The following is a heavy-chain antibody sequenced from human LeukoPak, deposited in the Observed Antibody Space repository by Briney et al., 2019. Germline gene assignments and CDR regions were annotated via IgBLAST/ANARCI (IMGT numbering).Heavy chain of an antibody. CDR3: ASDFYGDLGNAFYF. D-gene: IGHD4-17*01. Sequence: KPSETLSLTCAVYVGSFSVYYWSWIRQPPGKGLEWIGEINHSGGTNYNPSLKSRVTISLDTSKNHFSLKLTSVTAADTAVYYCASDFYGDLGNAFYFWRQGTMVTVSS. V-gene: IGHV4-34*01. CDR1: VGSFSVYY. J-gene: IGHJ3*01. CDR2: INHSGGT.